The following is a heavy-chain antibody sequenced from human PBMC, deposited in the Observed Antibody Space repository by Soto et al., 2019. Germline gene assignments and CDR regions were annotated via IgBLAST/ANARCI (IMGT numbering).Heavy chain of an antibody. D-gene: IGHD3-22*01. J-gene: IGHJ6*02. CDR2: IWYDGSNK. Sequence: HPGGSLRLSCAASGFTFSSYGMHWVRQAPGKGLEWVAVIWYDGSNKYYADSVKGRFTISRDNSKNTLYLQMNSLRAEDTAVYYCARRDMGRDYYDSFDGMDVWGQGTTVTVSS. CDR1: GFTFSSYG. V-gene: IGHV3-33*01. CDR3: ARRDMGRDYYDSFDGMDV.